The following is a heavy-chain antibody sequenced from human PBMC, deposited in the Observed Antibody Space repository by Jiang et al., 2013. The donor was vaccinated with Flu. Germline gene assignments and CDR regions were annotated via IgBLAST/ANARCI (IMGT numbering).Heavy chain of an antibody. CDR3: ARWLGYSSGWYGDY. V-gene: IGHV1-18*04. CDR2: ISGYNANT. Sequence: GAEVKKPGASVKVSCKASGYTFTSYGISWVRQAPGQGLEWMGWISGYNANTNYAQNLQGRVTMTTDTSTSTAYMELRSLRSDDTAVYYCARWLGYSSGWYGDYWGQGTLVTVSS. CDR1: GYTFTSYG. J-gene: IGHJ4*02. D-gene: IGHD6-19*01.